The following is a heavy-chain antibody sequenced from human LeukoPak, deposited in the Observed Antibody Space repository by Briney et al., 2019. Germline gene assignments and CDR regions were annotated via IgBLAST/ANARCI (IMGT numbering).Heavy chain of an antibody. D-gene: IGHD5-12*01. CDR3: ARAQRGYSGYEGFDY. V-gene: IGHV5-51*01. Sequence: GESLKISCKGSGYSLTNYWIGWVRQMPGKGLEWMGIIQPGDSNTRYSPSFQGQVTISADKSISTAYLQWSSLKASDTAMYYCARAQRGYSGYEGFDYWGQGTLVTVSS. CDR1: GYSLTNYW. J-gene: IGHJ4*02. CDR2: IQPGDSNT.